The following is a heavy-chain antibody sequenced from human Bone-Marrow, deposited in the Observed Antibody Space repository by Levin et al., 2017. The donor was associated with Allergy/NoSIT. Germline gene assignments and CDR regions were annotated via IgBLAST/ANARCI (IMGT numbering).Heavy chain of an antibody. Sequence: PGGSLRLSCEASGISFSNAWMSWVRQTPGKGLEWVGRIKSTSDGGTTDYAAPVKGRFIISRDDSQHTVYLEMNGLTTEDTAVYYCTTDPPALGENSDFWGQGSLGTVSP. CDR2: IKSTSDGGTT. V-gene: IGHV3-15*01. CDR1: GISFSNAW. CDR3: TTDPPALGENSDF. J-gene: IGHJ4*02. D-gene: IGHD4-23*01.